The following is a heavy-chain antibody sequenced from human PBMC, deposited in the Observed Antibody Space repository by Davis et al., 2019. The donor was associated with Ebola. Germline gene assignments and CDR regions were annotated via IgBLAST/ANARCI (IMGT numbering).Heavy chain of an antibody. D-gene: IGHD6-13*01. CDR3: ARRGIAAAGTVRWFDP. CDR1: GGSFSGYY. CDR2: INHSGST. J-gene: IGHJ5*02. V-gene: IGHV4-34*01. Sequence: MPSETLSLTCAVSGGSFSGYYWSWIRQPPGKGLEWIGEINHSGSTNYNPSLKSRVTISVDTSKNQFSLKLSSVTPEDTAVYYCARRGIAAAGTVRWFDPWGQGTLVTVSS.